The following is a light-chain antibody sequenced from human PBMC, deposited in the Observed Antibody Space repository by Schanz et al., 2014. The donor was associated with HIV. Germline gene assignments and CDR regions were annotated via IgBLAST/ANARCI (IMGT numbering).Light chain of an antibody. CDR3: QQYGSSPWT. CDR2: GAS. CDR1: QSVKSNF. Sequence: ETVLTQSPGSLSLSPGDRATLSCRASQSVKSNFIGWYQQKPGQAPRLLIFGASNRATGIPDRFSGGVSGTDFTLTISRVEPEDYAVYYCQQYGSSPWTFGQGTRVEIK. J-gene: IGKJ1*01. V-gene: IGKV3-20*01.